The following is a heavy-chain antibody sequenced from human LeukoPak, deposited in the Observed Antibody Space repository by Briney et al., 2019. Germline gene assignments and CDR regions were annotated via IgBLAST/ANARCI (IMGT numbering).Heavy chain of an antibody. CDR2: ISAYNGNT. J-gene: IGHJ4*02. CDR1: GYTFTSCG. CDR3: ARVDLTYYYDSSGYDFDY. V-gene: IGHV1-18*01. Sequence: ASVKVSXKASGYTFTSCGISWVRQAPGQGLEWMGWISAYNGNTNYAQKLQGRVTMTTDTSTSTAYMELRSLRSDDTAVYYCARVDLTYYYDSSGYDFDYWGQGTLVTVSS. D-gene: IGHD3-22*01.